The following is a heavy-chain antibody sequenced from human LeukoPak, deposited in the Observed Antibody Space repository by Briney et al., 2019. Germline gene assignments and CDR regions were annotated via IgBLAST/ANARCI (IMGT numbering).Heavy chain of an antibody. CDR2: ISYDGSNK. CDR3: AKDGRDYYYYGMDV. D-gene: IGHD1-1*01. J-gene: IGHJ6*02. V-gene: IGHV3-30*18. Sequence: GGSLRLSCAASGFTFSSYGMHWVRQAPGKGLGWVAVISYDGSNKYYADSVKGRFTISRDNSKNTLYLQMNSLRAEDTAVYYCAKDGRDYYYYGMDVWGQGTTVTVSS. CDR1: GFTFSSYG.